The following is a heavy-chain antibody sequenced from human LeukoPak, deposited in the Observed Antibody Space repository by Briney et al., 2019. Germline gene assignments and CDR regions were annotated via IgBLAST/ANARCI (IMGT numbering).Heavy chain of an antibody. Sequence: GGSLRLSCAASGFTFDDYAMHWARQAPGKGLEWVSGISWNSGSIGYADSVKGRFTISRDNAKNSLYLQMNSLRAEDMALCYCAKGFSGSYFYYFDYWGQGTLVTVSS. CDR1: GFTFDDYA. V-gene: IGHV3-9*03. CDR2: ISWNSGSI. D-gene: IGHD1-26*01. J-gene: IGHJ4*02. CDR3: AKGFSGSYFYYFDY.